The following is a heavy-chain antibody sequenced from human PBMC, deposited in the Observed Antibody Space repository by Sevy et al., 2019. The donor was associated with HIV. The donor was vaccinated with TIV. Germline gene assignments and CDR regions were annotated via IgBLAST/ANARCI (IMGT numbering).Heavy chain of an antibody. Sequence: GGSLRLSCAASGFTFNTYGMHWVRQAPGKGLEWVAVISFDGNSKDYADSVKGRLTISRYNSKNTLYLERNSLRAEDTAVYYCAKSYASGNYYNVAKDSWGQGTLVTVSS. V-gene: IGHV3-30*18. J-gene: IGHJ4*02. CDR3: AKSYASGNYYNVAKDS. CDR2: ISFDGNSK. CDR1: GFTFNTYG. D-gene: IGHD3-10*01.